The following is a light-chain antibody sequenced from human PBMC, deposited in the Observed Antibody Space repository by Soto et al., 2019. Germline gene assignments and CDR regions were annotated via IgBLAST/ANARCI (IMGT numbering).Light chain of an antibody. Sequence: DIQMTQSPSTLSASVGDRVTITCRASQSLGIWLAWHQQKPGKAPKLLIYDASTLKSGVPSRFSGSGSGTKFTLTISSLQPDDFATYYCQEYNSYSGTFGQGTKADNK. J-gene: IGKJ1*01. CDR2: DAS. V-gene: IGKV1-5*01. CDR1: QSLGIW. CDR3: QEYNSYSGT.